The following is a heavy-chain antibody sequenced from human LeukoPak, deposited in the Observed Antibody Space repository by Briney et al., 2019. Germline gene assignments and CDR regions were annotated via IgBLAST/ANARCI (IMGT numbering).Heavy chain of an antibody. Sequence: ASVKVSCKASGGTFSSYAISWVRQAPGQGLEWMGGIIPIFGTANYAQKFQGRVTITADESTSTAYMELSSLRSEDTAVYYRARDHTAAAGTYVYWGQGTLVTVSS. CDR1: GGTFSSYA. CDR3: ARDHTAAAGTYVY. J-gene: IGHJ4*02. CDR2: IIPIFGTA. V-gene: IGHV1-69*01. D-gene: IGHD6-13*01.